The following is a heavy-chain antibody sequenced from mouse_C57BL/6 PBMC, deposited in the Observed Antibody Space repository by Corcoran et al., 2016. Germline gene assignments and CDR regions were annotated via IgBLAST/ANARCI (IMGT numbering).Heavy chain of an antibody. D-gene: IGHD2-3*01. CDR3: ARWDGYYFAY. Sequence: EVQLQQSGPELVKPGASVKISCKASGYTFTDYYMNWVKQSHGKSLEWIGDINPNNGGTSYNQKFKGKATLTVDKSSSTAYMELRSLTSEDSAVYYCARWDGYYFAYWGQGTLVTVSA. V-gene: IGHV1-26*01. CDR2: INPNNGGT. J-gene: IGHJ3*01. CDR1: GYTFTDYY.